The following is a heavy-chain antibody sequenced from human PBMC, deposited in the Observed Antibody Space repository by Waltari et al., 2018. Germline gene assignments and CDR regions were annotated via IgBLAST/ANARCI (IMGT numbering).Heavy chain of an antibody. J-gene: IGHJ5*02. CDR1: GGTFSSYA. CDR2: IIPILGIA. Sequence: QVQLVQSGAEVKKPGSSVKVSCKASGGTFSSYAISWVRQAPGKGLEWMGAIIPILGIANYAQQFQGRVTITADKSTGTAYMELSSLRSEDTAVYYCARGLRSYRPNWFDPWGQGTLVTVSS. CDR3: ARGLRSYRPNWFDP. D-gene: IGHD3-16*02. V-gene: IGHV1-69*10.